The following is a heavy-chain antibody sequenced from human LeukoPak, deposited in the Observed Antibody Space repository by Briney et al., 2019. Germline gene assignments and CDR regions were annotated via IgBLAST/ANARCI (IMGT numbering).Heavy chain of an antibody. D-gene: IGHD2-2*01. CDR3: AKSDTPQPPTAATDY. CDR2: ISGSGGST. J-gene: IGHJ4*02. Sequence: GGSLRLSCAASGFPFSRYAMSWVRQAPGRGLEWVSAISGSGGSTYYADSVKGRFTISRDNSKNTLYLQMNSLRAENTAVYYCAKSDTPQPPTAATDYWGQGTLVTVSS. V-gene: IGHV3-23*01. CDR1: GFPFSRYA.